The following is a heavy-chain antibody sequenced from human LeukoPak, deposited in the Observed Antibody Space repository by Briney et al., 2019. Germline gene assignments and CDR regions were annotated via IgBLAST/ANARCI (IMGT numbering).Heavy chain of an antibody. CDR1: GFTFSSYG. V-gene: IGHV3-33*01. CDR3: AADYGDYYFDY. D-gene: IGHD4-17*01. J-gene: IGHJ4*02. Sequence: GRSLRLSRAASGFTFSSYGMHWVRQAPGKGLEWVAVIWYDGSNKYYADSVKGRFTISRDNSKNTLYLQMNSLRAEDTAVYYCAADYGDYYFDYWGQGTLVTVSS. CDR2: IWYDGSNK.